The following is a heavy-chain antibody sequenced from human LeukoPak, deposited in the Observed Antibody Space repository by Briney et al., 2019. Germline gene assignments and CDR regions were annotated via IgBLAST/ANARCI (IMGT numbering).Heavy chain of an antibody. Sequence: TGGSLRLSCAASGFTFSSYGMHWARQAPGKGLEWVAVISYDGSNKYYADSVKGRFTISRDNSKNTLYLQMNSLRAEDTAVYYCAKSPRLTMIVVVIPKSYYFDYWGQGTLVTVSS. D-gene: IGHD3-22*01. CDR1: GFTFSSYG. CDR3: AKSPRLTMIVVVIPKSYYFDY. J-gene: IGHJ4*02. CDR2: ISYDGSNK. V-gene: IGHV3-30*18.